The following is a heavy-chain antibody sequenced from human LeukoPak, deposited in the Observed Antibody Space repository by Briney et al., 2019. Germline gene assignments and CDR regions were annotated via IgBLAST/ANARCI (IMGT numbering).Heavy chain of an antibody. CDR3: ARGKRGIAGDY. Sequence: GGSLRLSCAASGFTFTTHPMSWVRQAPGKGLEWVSAISGSGGSTYYADSVKGRFTISRDNSKNTLYLQMNSLRAEDTAVYYCARGKRGIAGDYWGQGTLVTVSS. CDR2: ISGSGGST. D-gene: IGHD6-13*01. J-gene: IGHJ4*02. V-gene: IGHV3-23*01. CDR1: GFTFTTHP.